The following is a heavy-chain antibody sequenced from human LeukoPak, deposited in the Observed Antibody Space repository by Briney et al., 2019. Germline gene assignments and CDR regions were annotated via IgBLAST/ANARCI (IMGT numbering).Heavy chain of an antibody. CDR2: IVGDSYKS. J-gene: IGHJ4*02. CDR3: AKDIVLLFGDH. V-gene: IGHV3-23*01. CDR1: GFTFSSNA. Sequence: GGSLRLSCGAAGFTFSSNAMNWVRQAPGKGLEWVSTIVGDSYKSYYADSVKGRFAISRDNSKSTLYLQMNSLKAEDTAIYYCAKDIVLLFGDHRGQGTLVTVSS. D-gene: IGHD2-21*01.